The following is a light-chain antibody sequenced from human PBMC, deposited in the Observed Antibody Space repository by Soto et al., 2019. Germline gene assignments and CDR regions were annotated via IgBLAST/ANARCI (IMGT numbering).Light chain of an antibody. J-gene: IGKJ3*01. CDR1: QSVSSN. V-gene: IGKV3D-15*01. CDR3: QQYNNWPPLFT. Sequence: EIVMTQSPATLSVSPGERATLSCRASQSVSSNLAWYQQKPGQAPRLLIYGASIRATGIPARFSGSGSGTEFTLTISSLQSEDFAVYYCQQYNNWPPLFTFGPGTKVYIQ. CDR2: GAS.